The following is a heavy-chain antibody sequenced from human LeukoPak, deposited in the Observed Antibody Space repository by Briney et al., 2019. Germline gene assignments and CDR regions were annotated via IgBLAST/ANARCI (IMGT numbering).Heavy chain of an antibody. Sequence: GGSLRLSCAASGFTFDDYAMHWVRRAPGKGLEWVSGISWNSGSIGYADSVKGRFTISRDNAKNSLYLQMNSLRAEDMALYYCAKDSASGQLAGTAFDIWGQGTMVTVSS. CDR1: GFTFDDYA. CDR2: ISWNSGSI. CDR3: AKDSASGQLAGTAFDI. V-gene: IGHV3-9*03. D-gene: IGHD6-19*01. J-gene: IGHJ3*02.